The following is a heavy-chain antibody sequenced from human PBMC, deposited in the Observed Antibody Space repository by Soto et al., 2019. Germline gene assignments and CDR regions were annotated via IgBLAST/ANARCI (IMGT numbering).Heavy chain of an antibody. D-gene: IGHD6-6*01. J-gene: IGHJ3*02. CDR2: ISSSSSTI. CDR1: GFTFSSYS. V-gene: IGHV3-48*01. CDR3: ARDTLQSLIAARPDAFDI. Sequence: GGSLRLSCAASGFTFSSYSMNWVRQAPGKGLEWVSYISSSSSTIYYADSVKGRFTISRDNAKNSLYLQMNSLRAEDTAVYYCARDTLQSLIAARPDAFDIWGQGTMVTVSS.